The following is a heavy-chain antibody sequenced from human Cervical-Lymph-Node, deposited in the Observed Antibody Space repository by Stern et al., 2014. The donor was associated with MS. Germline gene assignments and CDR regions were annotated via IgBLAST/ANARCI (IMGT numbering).Heavy chain of an antibody. V-gene: IGHV2-5*02. CDR1: GFSLSTSGVA. Sequence: QVTLKESGPTLVKPTQTLTLTCTFSGFSLSTSGVAVGWIRQPPGKALEWLGLIYWDDNERYSPSLKSRLTITKDTSKNQVILTMTNMDPVDTATYYCAHRATNLVRGVTFFDYWGQGALVTVSS. CDR2: IYWDDNE. CDR3: AHRATNLVRGVTFFDY. J-gene: IGHJ4*02. D-gene: IGHD3-10*01.